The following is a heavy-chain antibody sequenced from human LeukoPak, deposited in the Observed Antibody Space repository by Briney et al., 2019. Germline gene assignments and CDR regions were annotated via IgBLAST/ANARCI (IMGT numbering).Heavy chain of an antibody. CDR3: ARNLVGANSGGDY. CDR1: GFTFSSYA. J-gene: IGHJ4*02. CDR2: ISYDGSNK. D-gene: IGHD1-26*01. V-gene: IGHV3-30-3*01. Sequence: GGSLRLSCAASGFTFSSYAMHGVRQAPGKGLEWVAVISYDGSNKYYADSVKGRFTISRDNSKNTLYLQMNSLRAEDTAVYYCARNLVGANSGGDYWGQGTLVTVSS.